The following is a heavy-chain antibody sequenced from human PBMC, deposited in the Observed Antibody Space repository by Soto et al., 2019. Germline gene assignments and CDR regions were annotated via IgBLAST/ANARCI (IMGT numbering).Heavy chain of an antibody. CDR2: ISSSGSTI. V-gene: IGHV3-11*01. J-gene: IGHJ4*02. CDR1: GFTFSDYY. D-gene: IGHD3-10*01. CDR3: ARASAVSLWFGVGLDY. Sequence: QVQLVESGGGLVKPGGSLRLSCAASGFTFSDYYMSWIRQAPGKGLEWVSYISSSGSTIYYADSVKGRFTISRDNAKNSQYLQTNGQRAKDAAVYYCARASAVSLWFGVGLDYWGPGTLVTVSS.